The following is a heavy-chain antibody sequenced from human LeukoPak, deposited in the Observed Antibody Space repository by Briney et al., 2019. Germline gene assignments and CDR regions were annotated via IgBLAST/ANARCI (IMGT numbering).Heavy chain of an antibody. J-gene: IGHJ3*02. CDR2: TYSDGNT. V-gene: IGHV3-53*01. Sequence: GGSLRLSCAASGFTVSNNYMSWVRQAPGKGLEWVSITYSDGNTNYAVSVKGRFTISRDTSHNTLSLQMNSLRAEDTAVYYCVRKNQDFNAAFDIWGQGTVVTVSS. CDR1: GFTVSNNY. D-gene: IGHD1-14*01. CDR3: VRKNQDFNAAFDI.